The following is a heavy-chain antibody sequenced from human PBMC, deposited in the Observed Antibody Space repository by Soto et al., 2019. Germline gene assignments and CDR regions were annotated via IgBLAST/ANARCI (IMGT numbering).Heavy chain of an antibody. V-gene: IGHV3-23*01. CDR3: AKGSDGGRPYYFDS. CDR1: AFTFSSYA. CDR2: INGGGRDT. D-gene: IGHD2-15*01. Sequence: EVQLLESGGDLLQPGGSLRLSCVASAFTFSSYAMSWVRLAPGKGLEWVAAINGGGRDTWSADSVKGRFTISRDNSKNTLYLLMNSLRVEDTAVYYCAKGSDGGRPYYFDSWGQGTLVTVSS. J-gene: IGHJ4*02.